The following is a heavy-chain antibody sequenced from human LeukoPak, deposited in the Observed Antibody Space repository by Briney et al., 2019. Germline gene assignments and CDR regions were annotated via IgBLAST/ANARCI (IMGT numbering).Heavy chain of an antibody. J-gene: IGHJ4*02. CDR3: AKSTRGCSGGSCHGY. CDR1: GFTFSSYW. CDR2: ISLDGSST. D-gene: IGHD2-15*01. Sequence: PGGSLRLSCAASGFTFSSYWMHWVRQAPGKGLVWVSRISLDGSSTNYADSVKGRFTISRDNSKNTLYVQMNSLRAEDTAVYYCAKSTRGCSGGSCHGYWGQGTLVTVSS. V-gene: IGHV3-74*01.